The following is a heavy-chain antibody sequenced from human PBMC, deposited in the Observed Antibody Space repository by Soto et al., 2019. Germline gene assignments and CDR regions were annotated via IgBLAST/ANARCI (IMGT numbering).Heavy chain of an antibody. CDR2: INHSGST. D-gene: IGHD6-13*01. CDR3: ARGGRQQLIPTPISYKIDY. V-gene: IGHV4-34*01. CDR1: GGSFSGYY. Sequence: QVQLQQWGAGLLKPSETLSLTCAVYGGSFSGYYWCWIRQTPGKGLEWIGEINHSGSTNYNPSLKGRVTISVDMSKNHFSLKLSSVTAADTAVYYCARGGRQQLIPTPISYKIDYWGQGTLVTVSS. J-gene: IGHJ4*02.